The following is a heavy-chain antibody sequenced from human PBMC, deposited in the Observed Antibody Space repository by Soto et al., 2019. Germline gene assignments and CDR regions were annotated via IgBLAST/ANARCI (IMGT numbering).Heavy chain of an antibody. CDR1: GYTFTGYY. V-gene: IGHV1-2*04. CDR3: ARALGRTSWSGFYFAY. CDR2: INPNSGGT. D-gene: IGHD2-2*01. J-gene: IGHJ4*02. Sequence: ASVKVSCKASGYTFTGYYMHWVRQAPGQGLEWMGWINPNSGGTNYAQKFQGWVTMTRDTSISTAYMELSRLRSDDTAVYYCARALGRTSWSGFYFAYWGQANLVTASS.